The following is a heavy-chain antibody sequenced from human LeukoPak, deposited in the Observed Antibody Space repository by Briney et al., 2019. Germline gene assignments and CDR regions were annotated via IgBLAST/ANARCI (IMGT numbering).Heavy chain of an antibody. CDR3: ARALPDRGYYYYYYMDV. CDR1: GGSISSYY. Sequence: SETLSLTCTVSGGSISSYYWSWIRQPPGKGLEWIGYIYYSGSTNYNPSLKSRVTISVDTSKNQFSLKLSSVTAADTAVYYCARALPDRGYYYYYYMDVWGKGTTVTVSS. J-gene: IGHJ6*03. CDR2: IYYSGST. D-gene: IGHD2-2*01. V-gene: IGHV4-59*01.